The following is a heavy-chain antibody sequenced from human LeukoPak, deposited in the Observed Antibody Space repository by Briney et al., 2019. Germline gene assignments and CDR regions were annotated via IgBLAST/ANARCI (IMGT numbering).Heavy chain of an antibody. CDR2: IKHDGSDK. V-gene: IGHV3-7*01. D-gene: IGHD2-2*01. J-gene: IGHJ6*03. CDR1: GFMFSSYW. Sequence: GGSLRLSCAASGFMFSSYWMSWIRQAPGKGLEWVANIKHDGSDKYYVDSVTGRFTISRDNAKNSLSLQMNSLRVEDTAVYYCATICSTSCYGYYMDVWGKGTTVTVSS. CDR3: ATICSTSCYGYYMDV.